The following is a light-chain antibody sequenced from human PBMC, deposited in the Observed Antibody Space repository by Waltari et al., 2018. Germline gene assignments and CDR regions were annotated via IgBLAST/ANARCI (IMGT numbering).Light chain of an antibody. CDR1: SSDIGTYNY. J-gene: IGLJ3*02. Sequence: QSALTQPASVSGSPGQSITISCTGTSSDIGTYNYASWYQQHPGRAPKLSISEVSKWPAGCSIHFSGSKADNAASLTSSGLQAEDEADYYCSSYTRVSASVVFGGGTKLTVL. CDR2: EVS. CDR3: SSYTRVSASVV. V-gene: IGLV2-14*01.